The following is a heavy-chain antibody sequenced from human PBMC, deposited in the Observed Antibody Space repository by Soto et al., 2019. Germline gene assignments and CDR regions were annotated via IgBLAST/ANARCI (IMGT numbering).Heavy chain of an antibody. Sequence: GSGPTLVNPTQTLTLTCTFSGFSFTTAGVAVGWIRQTPGGALEWLTLIYYNDDRRCSPSLKTRLTITGDTSKNQVVLSLTNVDPGDTATYFCAHSDGGYEIIYFDFWGQGIPVTVSS. J-gene: IGHJ4*02. CDR2: IYYNDDR. CDR3: AHSDGGYEIIYFDF. CDR1: GFSFTTAGVA. D-gene: IGHD5-12*01. V-gene: IGHV2-5*01.